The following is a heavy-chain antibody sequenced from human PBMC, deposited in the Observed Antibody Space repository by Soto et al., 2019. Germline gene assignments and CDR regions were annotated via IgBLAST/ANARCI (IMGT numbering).Heavy chain of an antibody. J-gene: IGHJ5*02. Sequence: PGGSLRLSCAASGFTVSSNYMSWVRQAPGKGLEWVSVIYSGGSTYYADSVKGRFTISRDNSKNTLYLQMNSLRAEDTAVYYCARDRVAAAGSWFDPWGQGTLVTVSS. CDR3: ARDRVAAAGSWFDP. V-gene: IGHV3-53*01. D-gene: IGHD6-13*01. CDR2: IYSGGST. CDR1: GFTVSSNY.